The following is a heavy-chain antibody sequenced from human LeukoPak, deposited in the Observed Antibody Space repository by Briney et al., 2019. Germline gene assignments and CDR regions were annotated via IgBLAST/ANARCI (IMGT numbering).Heavy chain of an antibody. CDR2: INPSGGST. J-gene: IGHJ2*01. Sequence: ASVKVSCKASGYTFTSYYMHWVRQAPGQGLEWMGIINPSGGSTSYAQKFQGRVTMTRDTSTGTVYMELSSLRSEDTAVYYCARDAPYYDILTGSPGGWYFDLWGCGTLVTVSS. V-gene: IGHV1-46*01. CDR3: ARDAPYYDILTGSPGGWYFDL. D-gene: IGHD3-9*01. CDR1: GYTFTSYY.